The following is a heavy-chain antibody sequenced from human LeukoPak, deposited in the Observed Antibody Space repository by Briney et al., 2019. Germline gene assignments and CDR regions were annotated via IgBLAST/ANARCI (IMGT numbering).Heavy chain of an antibody. CDR3: ATGLRITIFGVVHSYYFDY. D-gene: IGHD3-3*01. CDR2: FDPEDGET. Sequence: ASVKVSCKVSGYTLTELSMHWVRQAPGKGLEWMGGFDPEDGETIYAQKFQGRVTMTEDTSTDTAYMELSSLRSEDTAVYYCATGLRITIFGVVHSYYFDYWGRGTLVTVSS. CDR1: GYTLTELS. V-gene: IGHV1-24*01. J-gene: IGHJ4*02.